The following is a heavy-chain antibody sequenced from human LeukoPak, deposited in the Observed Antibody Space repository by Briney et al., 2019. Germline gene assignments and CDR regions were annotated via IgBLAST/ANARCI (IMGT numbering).Heavy chain of an antibody. CDR2: IYYTGGT. V-gene: IGHV4-59*08. Sequence: SETLSLTCTVSGGSIASNYWTWIRQPPGKGLEYIGYIYYTGGTNYNPSLKSRVTISVDTSKNQFSLKLTSVTAADTAVYFCAKYGNSGWVIDNWGQGTLVTVTS. D-gene: IGHD6-19*01. CDR3: AKYGNSGWVIDN. CDR1: GGSIASNY. J-gene: IGHJ4*02.